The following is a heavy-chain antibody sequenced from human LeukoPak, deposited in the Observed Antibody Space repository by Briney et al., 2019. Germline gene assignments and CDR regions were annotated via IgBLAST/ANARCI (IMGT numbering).Heavy chain of an antibody. CDR3: ARVDFWSALIDY. J-gene: IGHJ4*02. Sequence: PSETLSLTCTVSGGSISSYYWSWIRQPAGKGLEWIARIYTSGSTTYNPSLKSRVTMSVDTTKHQFSLKLSSVTAAYTAVYYWARVDFWSALIDYWGQGTLVTVSS. CDR2: IYTSGST. V-gene: IGHV4-4*07. CDR1: GGSISSYY. D-gene: IGHD3-3*01.